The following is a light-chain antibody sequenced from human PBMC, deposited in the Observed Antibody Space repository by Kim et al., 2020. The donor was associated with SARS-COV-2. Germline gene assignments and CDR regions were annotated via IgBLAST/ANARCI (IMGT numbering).Light chain of an antibody. CDR1: SLRKYY. V-gene: IGLV3-19*01. J-gene: IGLJ2*01. CDR2: GKN. Sequence: SSELTQDPAVSVALGQTVRITCQGDSLRKYYATWYQQKPGRAPVLLISGKNNRPSGIPDRFSGSSSGNTASLTIAGAQAEDEADYYCNSRDTSHFVIFGGGTKVTVL. CDR3: NSRDTSHFVI.